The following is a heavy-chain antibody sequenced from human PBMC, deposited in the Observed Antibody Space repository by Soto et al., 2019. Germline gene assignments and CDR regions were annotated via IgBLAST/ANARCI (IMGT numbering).Heavy chain of an antibody. Sequence: QVQVVESGGGVVQPGRSLRLSCVASGFTFSSYAMHWVRQAPGKGLEWVAVISYDENNRYYADSVKGRFTISRDNSENPLYLQRSSLRGDDTVVYYCAKDRGHCSTTACLNWLDPWAQGPLVTVSS. D-gene: IGHD2-15*01. CDR1: GFTFSSYA. V-gene: IGHV3-30*18. J-gene: IGHJ5*02. CDR2: ISYDENNR. CDR3: AKDRGHCSTTACLNWLDP.